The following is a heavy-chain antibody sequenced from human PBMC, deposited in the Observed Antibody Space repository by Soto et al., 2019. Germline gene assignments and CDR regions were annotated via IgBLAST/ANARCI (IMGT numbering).Heavy chain of an antibody. J-gene: IGHJ4*02. CDR2: INPNSGGT. CDR3: ARPAVYSSGWYDY. Sequence: QVQLVQSGAEVKKPGASVTVSCKASGYTFTGYYRHWVRQAPGQGLEWMGWINPNSGGTNYAQKFKGRVTMARDTSHSTAYMELSRLRSDDMAVYYCARPAVYSSGWYDYWGQGTLVTVSS. D-gene: IGHD6-19*01. CDR1: GYTFTGYY. V-gene: IGHV1-2*02.